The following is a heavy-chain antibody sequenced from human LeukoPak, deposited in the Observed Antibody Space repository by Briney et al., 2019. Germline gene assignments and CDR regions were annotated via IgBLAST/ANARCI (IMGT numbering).Heavy chain of an antibody. CDR2: INPNNGGT. V-gene: IGHV1-2*02. D-gene: IGHD2-2*01. CDR1: GYTFTGYY. CDR3: AREGSSTSCYDY. J-gene: IGHJ4*02. Sequence: ASVKVSCKASGYTFTGYYMHWVRQAPGQGLEWMGWINPNNGGTNYAQKFQGRVTMTRDTSISTVYMELSRLRSDDTAVYYCAREGSSTSCYDYWGQGTLVTVSS.